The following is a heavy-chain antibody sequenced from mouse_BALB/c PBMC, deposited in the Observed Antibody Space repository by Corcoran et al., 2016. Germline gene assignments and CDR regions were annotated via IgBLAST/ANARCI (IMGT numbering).Heavy chain of an antibody. CDR3: ARWDSYVDV. J-gene: IGHJ1*01. CDR1: GFSIKDTY. Sequence: EGQLQQSGAELVKPGDSVQLSCQDSGFSIKDTYMHWVKQRPEQGLEWSGRIDPANGNTKYDPKFQGQATITADTSSNTAYLQLISLTSEDTAVYYCARWDSYVDVCGAATTVTVSS. V-gene: IGHV14-3*02. CDR2: IDPANGNT.